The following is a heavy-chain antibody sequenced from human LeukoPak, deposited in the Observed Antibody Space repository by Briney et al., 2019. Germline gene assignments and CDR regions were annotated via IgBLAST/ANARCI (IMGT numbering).Heavy chain of an antibody. Sequence: PGGSLSLSCAASGFTFDDYGMSWVRQAPGKGLEWVSGINWNGGSTGYADSVKGRFTISRDNAKNSLYLQMNSLRAEDTALYYCASGAPEYQLPHFDYWGQGTLVTVSS. CDR1: GFTFDDYG. J-gene: IGHJ4*02. V-gene: IGHV3-20*04. CDR2: INWNGGST. D-gene: IGHD2-2*01. CDR3: ASGAPEYQLPHFDY.